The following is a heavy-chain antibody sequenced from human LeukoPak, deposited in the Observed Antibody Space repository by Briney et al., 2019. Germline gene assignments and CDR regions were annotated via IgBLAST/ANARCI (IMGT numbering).Heavy chain of an antibody. D-gene: IGHD3-10*01. CDR2: INPNSGGT. Sequence: GASVKVSCKASGYTFTGYYMNWVRQVPGQGLELMGWINPNSGGTNYAQKFQGRVTMTRDTSISTAYMELSRLRSGDTAVYYCARVVTMVRGVIIAPFDYWGQGTLVTVSS. V-gene: IGHV1-2*02. J-gene: IGHJ4*02. CDR1: GYTFTGYY. CDR3: ARVVTMVRGVIIAPFDY.